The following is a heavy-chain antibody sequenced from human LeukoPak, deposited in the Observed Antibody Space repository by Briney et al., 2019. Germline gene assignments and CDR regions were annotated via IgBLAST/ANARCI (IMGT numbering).Heavy chain of an antibody. J-gene: IGHJ4*02. CDR2: ITSSNNYR. D-gene: IGHD3-10*01. V-gene: IGHV3-21*01. Sequence: PGGSLRLSCAASGFNFNNYIMNWVRQAPGKGLEWVSSITSSNNYRYYADSVKGRFTISRDNSKNTLYLQMNSLRAEDTAVYYCAKVYYYGPGSYLPHYFDYWGQGTLVTVSS. CDR3: AKVYYYGPGSYLPHYFDY. CDR1: GFNFNNYI.